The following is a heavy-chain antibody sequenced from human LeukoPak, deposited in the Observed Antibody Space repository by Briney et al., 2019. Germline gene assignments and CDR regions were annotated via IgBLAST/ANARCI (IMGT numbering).Heavy chain of an antibody. J-gene: IGHJ4*02. Sequence: SETLPLTCAVYGGSFSGYYWSWIRQPPGKGLEWIGEINHSGSTNYNPSLKSRVTISVDTSKNQFSLKLSSVTAADTAVYYCARGQSITMVRGVNYFDYWGQGTLVTVSS. V-gene: IGHV4-34*01. CDR1: GGSFSGYY. CDR2: INHSGST. CDR3: ARGQSITMVRGVNYFDY. D-gene: IGHD3-10*01.